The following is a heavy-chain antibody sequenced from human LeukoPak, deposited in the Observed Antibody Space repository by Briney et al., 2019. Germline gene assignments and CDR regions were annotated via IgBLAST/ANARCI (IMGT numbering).Heavy chain of an antibody. CDR3: ARRSGSSSWHIDY. CDR1: GFTFSSYS. D-gene: IGHD2-15*01. Sequence: TGGSLRLSCAASGFTFSSYSMNWVRQAPGEGLEWVSYISGSSNTIYYADSVKGRFTISRDNAKNSLYLQMNSLRDEDTAVYYCARRSGSSSWHIDYWGQGTLVTVSS. CDR2: ISGSSNTI. V-gene: IGHV3-48*02. J-gene: IGHJ4*02.